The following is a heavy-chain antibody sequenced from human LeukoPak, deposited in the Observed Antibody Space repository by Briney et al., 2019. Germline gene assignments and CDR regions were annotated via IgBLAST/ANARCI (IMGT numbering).Heavy chain of an antibody. Sequence: PGGSLRLSCAASGFTVSSNYMSWVRQAPGKGLEWVSVIYSGGSTYYADSVKGRFTISRDNSKNTLYLQMNSLRAEDTAVYYCARDRSSSWYGHSYYYGMDVWGQGTTVTVSS. V-gene: IGHV3-66*01. CDR1: GFTVSSNY. CDR2: IYSGGST. D-gene: IGHD6-13*01. J-gene: IGHJ6*02. CDR3: ARDRSSSWYGHSYYYGMDV.